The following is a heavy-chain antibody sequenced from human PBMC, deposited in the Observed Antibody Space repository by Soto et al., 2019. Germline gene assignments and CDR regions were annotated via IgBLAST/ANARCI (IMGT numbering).Heavy chain of an antibody. V-gene: IGHV3-23*01. J-gene: IGHJ4*02. CDR2: ISGSGDAK. Sequence: EVHLLESGGGLVQPGESLRLSCVASGFSFSSYGMSWVRQAPGKGLEWASIISGSGDAKYYADSVKGRFTISRDNSKNTMYLQMDSLGAEDTAVYYCAKDFDSDETSHGPNDYWGQGTLVTVSS. CDR3: AKDFDSDETSHGPNDY. CDR1: GFSFSSYG. D-gene: IGHD3-22*01.